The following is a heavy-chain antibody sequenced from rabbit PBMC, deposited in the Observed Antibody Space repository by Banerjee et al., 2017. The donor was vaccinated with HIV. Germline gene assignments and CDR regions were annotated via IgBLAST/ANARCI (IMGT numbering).Heavy chain of an antibody. CDR1: GIDFSSDYY. CDR3: AGDPWSGWNL. V-gene: IGHV1S45*01. D-gene: IGHD4-1*01. J-gene: IGHJ4*01. CDR2: IYTGSGST. Sequence: QLQLEESGGGLVKPGGTLTLTCKASGIDFSSDYYMCWVRQAPGKGLEWIAFIYTGSGSTYYAGWAKGRFTISKTSSTTVTLQMASLTAADTSAYFCAGDPWSGWNLWGPGTLVTVS.